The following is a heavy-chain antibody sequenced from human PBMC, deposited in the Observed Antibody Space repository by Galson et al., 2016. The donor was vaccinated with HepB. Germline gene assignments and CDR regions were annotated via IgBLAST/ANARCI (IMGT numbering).Heavy chain of an antibody. D-gene: IGHD4-17*01. V-gene: IGHV4-30-2*01. J-gene: IGHJ5*02. CDR2: IYHSGST. CDR3: ARYYGGWFDP. Sequence: TLSLTCAVSGGSTSSGGYSWSWIRQPPGKGLEWIGDIYHSGSTYYSPSLKGRVTIAVDTSKRQFSLKLNSVTAADTAVYYCARYYGGWFDPWGQGTLVTVSS. CDR1: GGSTSSGGYS.